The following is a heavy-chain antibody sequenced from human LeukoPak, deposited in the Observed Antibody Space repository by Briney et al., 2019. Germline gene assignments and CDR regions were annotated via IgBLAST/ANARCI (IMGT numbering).Heavy chain of an antibody. CDR1: GYTFTSYY. CDR2: INPSCGST. CDR3: ARAIGELPGYYYYGMDV. V-gene: IGHV1-46*01. D-gene: IGHD1-26*01. Sequence: ASVKVSCKASGYTFTSYYMHWVRQAPGQGLEWMGIINPSCGSTSYAQKFQGRVTMTRDTSTSTVYMELSSLRSEDTAVYYCARAIGELPGYYYYGMDVWGQGTTVTVSS. J-gene: IGHJ6*02.